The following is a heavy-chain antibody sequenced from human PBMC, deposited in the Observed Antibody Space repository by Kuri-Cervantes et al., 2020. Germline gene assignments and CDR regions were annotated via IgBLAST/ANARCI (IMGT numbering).Heavy chain of an antibody. J-gene: IGHJ3*02. CDR1: GFTFSGYV. D-gene: IGHD6-13*01. V-gene: IGHV3-30*07. CDR2: ISNDGNYK. Sequence: GESLKISCAASGFTFSGYVMHWVRQAPGKGLEWVAVISNDGNYKYYADSVKGRFTIPRDNSKNTLYLQMNSLKASDTAMYYCARHDAAGPNDAFDIWGQGTMVTVSS. CDR3: ARHDAAGPNDAFDI.